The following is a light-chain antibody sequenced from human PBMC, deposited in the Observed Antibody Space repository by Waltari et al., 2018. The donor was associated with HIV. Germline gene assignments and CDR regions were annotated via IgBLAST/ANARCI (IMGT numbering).Light chain of an antibody. CDR1: SSDVGSYNL. CDR3: CSYAGSRV. Sequence: DLTQPASVSGSPGQSITISCTGTSSDVGSYNLVSWYQQHPGKAPKLMIYEVSKRPSGVSNRFSGSKSGNTASLTISGLQDEDEADYYCCSYAGSRVFGGGTKLTVL. CDR2: EVS. J-gene: IGLJ3*02. V-gene: IGLV2-23*02.